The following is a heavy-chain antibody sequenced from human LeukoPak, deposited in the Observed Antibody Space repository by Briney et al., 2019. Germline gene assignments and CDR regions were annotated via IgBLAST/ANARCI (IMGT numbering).Heavy chain of an antibody. J-gene: IGHJ4*02. D-gene: IGHD5-24*01. CDR1: GGTFINHI. CDR2: IIPIFGTA. V-gene: IGHV1-69*05. Sequence: SVKVSCKFSGGTFINHIISWVRQAPGQGLEWMGGIIPIFGTANYAQKFQGRVTITTDESTSTAYMELSSLRSEDTAVYYCARAIVSDGYNEGCFDYWGQGTLVTVSS. CDR3: ARAIVSDGYNEGCFDY.